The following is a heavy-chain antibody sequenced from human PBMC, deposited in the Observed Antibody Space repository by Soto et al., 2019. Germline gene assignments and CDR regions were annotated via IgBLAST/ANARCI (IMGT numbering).Heavy chain of an antibody. Sequence: PSETLSLTCTVSGGSISSGGYYWSWIRQHPGKGLEWIGYIYYSGSTYYNPSLKSRVTISVDTSKNQFSLKLSSVTAADTAVYYCARDSHSSSLGDNWFDPWGQGTLVTVSS. D-gene: IGHD6-13*01. CDR2: IYYSGST. V-gene: IGHV4-31*03. CDR1: GGSISSGGYY. J-gene: IGHJ5*02. CDR3: ARDSHSSSLGDNWFDP.